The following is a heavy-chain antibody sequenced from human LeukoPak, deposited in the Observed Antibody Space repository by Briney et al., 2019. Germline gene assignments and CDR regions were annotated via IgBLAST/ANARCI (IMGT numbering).Heavy chain of an antibody. CDR2: IWSDGSNK. V-gene: IGHV3-33*01. Sequence: GGSLRLSCAASGFTFSSYGMHWVRQAPGKGLEWVAVIWSDGSNKYYADSVKGRFTISRDNSKNTLYLQMNSLRAEDTAVYYCARDLDYGDVTPLYYWGQGTLVTVSS. D-gene: IGHD4-17*01. J-gene: IGHJ4*02. CDR3: ARDLDYGDVTPLYY. CDR1: GFTFSSYG.